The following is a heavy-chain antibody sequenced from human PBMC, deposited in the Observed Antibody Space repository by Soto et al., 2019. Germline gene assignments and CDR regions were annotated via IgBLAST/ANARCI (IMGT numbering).Heavy chain of an antibody. Sequence: PAKASSEASRVTFDHNCISSARQGPRNGLEWMGWISAYNGKTNYAQKFRGRVTMATDTDTSTAYMEMTSLRSDDTAVYYCAREAQVGATTPWPDSWGQGTLVTVSS. J-gene: IGHJ5*01. CDR1: RVTFDHNC. D-gene: IGHD1-26*01. V-gene: IGHV1-18*01. CDR2: ISAYNGKT. CDR3: AREAQVGATTPWPDS.